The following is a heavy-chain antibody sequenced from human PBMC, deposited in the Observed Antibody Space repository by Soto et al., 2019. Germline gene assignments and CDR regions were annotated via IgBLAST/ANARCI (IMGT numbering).Heavy chain of an antibody. CDR1: GYTFTSYG. Sequence: QVQLVQSGAEVKKPGASVKVSCKASGYTFTSYGVSWVRQAPGQGLEWMGWISTYNGNKHYAQKLHGRVTMTTDTSTSTAYMELRSLRCDDTAVYYCARGGLRFLYGMDVWGQGTTVTVSS. D-gene: IGHD3-3*01. V-gene: IGHV1-18*01. J-gene: IGHJ6*02. CDR3: ARGGLRFLYGMDV. CDR2: ISTYNGNK.